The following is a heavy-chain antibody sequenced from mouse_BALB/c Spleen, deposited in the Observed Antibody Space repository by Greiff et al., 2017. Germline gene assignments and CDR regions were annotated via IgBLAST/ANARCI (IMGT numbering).Heavy chain of an antibody. D-gene: IGHD2-10*02. Sequence: QVQLKESGPGLVEPSQSLSITCTVSGFSLTSYGVHWVRQPPGKGLEWLGVIWAGGSTNYNSALMSRLSISKDNSKSQVFLKMNNLQTDDTAMYYCAMYGNYWFAYWGQGTLVTVSA. J-gene: IGHJ3*01. V-gene: IGHV2-9*02. CDR1: GFSLTSYG. CDR3: AMYGNYWFAY. CDR2: IWAGGST.